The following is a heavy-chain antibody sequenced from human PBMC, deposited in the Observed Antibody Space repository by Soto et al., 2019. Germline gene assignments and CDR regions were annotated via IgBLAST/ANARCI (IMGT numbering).Heavy chain of an antibody. Sequence: QVQLVESGGGVVQPGRSLRLSCAASGFTFSSYGMHWVRQAPGKGPEWVAVISYDGSNKYYADSVKGRFTISRDNSKNTLYLQMNSLRAEDTAVYYCAKAPYSSSSVWYYGMDVWGQGTTVTVSS. J-gene: IGHJ6*02. CDR2: ISYDGSNK. D-gene: IGHD6-6*01. CDR1: GFTFSSYG. CDR3: AKAPYSSSSVWYYGMDV. V-gene: IGHV3-30*18.